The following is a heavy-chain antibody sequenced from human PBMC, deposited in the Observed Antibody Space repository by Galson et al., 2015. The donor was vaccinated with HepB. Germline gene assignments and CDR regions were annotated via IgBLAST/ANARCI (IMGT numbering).Heavy chain of an antibody. CDR3: AKALSQQLVPGYWYFDL. D-gene: IGHD6-13*01. V-gene: IGHV3-9*01. CDR2: ISWKSGSI. CDR1: GFTVDDYA. J-gene: IGHJ2*01. Sequence: SLRLSCAASGFTVDDYAMHWVRQAPGKGLEWVSGISWKSGSIGYADSVKGRFTISRDNAKNSLYLQMNSLRFEDTAFYYCAKALSQQLVPGYWYFDLWGRGTLVTVSS.